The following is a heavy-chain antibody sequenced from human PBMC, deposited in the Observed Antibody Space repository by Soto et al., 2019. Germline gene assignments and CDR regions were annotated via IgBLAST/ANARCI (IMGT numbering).Heavy chain of an antibody. CDR2: IIPIFGTA. J-gene: IGHJ6*02. D-gene: IGHD6-6*01. Sequence: QVQLVQSGAEVKKPGSSVKVSCKASGGTFSSYAISWVRQAPGQGLEWMGGIIPIFGTANYAQKFQGRVTITADESTSTADMELSSLRSEDTAVYYCAREYSSSLSRYYYGMDVWGQGTTVTVSS. CDR3: AREYSSSLSRYYYGMDV. V-gene: IGHV1-69*01. CDR1: GGTFSSYA.